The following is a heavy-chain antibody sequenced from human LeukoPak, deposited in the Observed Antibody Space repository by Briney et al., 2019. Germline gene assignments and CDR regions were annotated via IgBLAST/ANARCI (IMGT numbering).Heavy chain of an antibody. CDR2: IGTTSSTI. Sequence: GGSLRLSCAASGFTFVSYSMSWVRQAPGKGLEWVSYIGTTSSTIYHADSVKGRFTISRDNSKNTLYLQMNSLRAEDTAVYYCAREEQWLVEGYYYYGMDVWGQGTTVTVSS. CDR1: GFTFVSYS. CDR3: AREEQWLVEGYYYYGMDV. D-gene: IGHD6-19*01. V-gene: IGHV3-48*04. J-gene: IGHJ6*02.